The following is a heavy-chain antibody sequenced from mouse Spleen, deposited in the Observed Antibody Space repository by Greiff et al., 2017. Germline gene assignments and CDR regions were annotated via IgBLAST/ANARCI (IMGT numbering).Heavy chain of an antibody. D-gene: IGHD1-1*01. CDR3: TRKGLYYYGSSYGWYFDV. CDR1: GYTFTDYE. Sequence: QVQLQQSGAELVRPGASVTLSCKASGYTFTDYEMHWVKQTPVHGLEWIGAIDPETGGTAYNQKFKGKAILTADKSSSTAYMELRSLTSEDSAVYYCTRKGLYYYGSSYGWYFDVWGAGTTVTVSS. CDR2: IDPETGGT. J-gene: IGHJ1*01. V-gene: IGHV1-15*01.